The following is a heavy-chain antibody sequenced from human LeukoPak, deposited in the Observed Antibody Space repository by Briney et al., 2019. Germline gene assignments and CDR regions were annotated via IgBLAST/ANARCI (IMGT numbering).Heavy chain of an antibody. J-gene: IGHJ4*01. V-gene: IGHV4-59*01. CDR2: IYHTGTT. D-gene: IGHD6-19*01. CDR3: ARGRSSGWTYFDS. CDR1: GGSISNYY. Sequence: PSETLSLTCTVSGGSISNYYWIWIRQPPGKELEWIGYIYHTGTTNYNPSLKSRVTISIDTSKNEFSLKLSSVTAADTVVYYCARGRSSGWTYFDSWGHGTLVTVSS.